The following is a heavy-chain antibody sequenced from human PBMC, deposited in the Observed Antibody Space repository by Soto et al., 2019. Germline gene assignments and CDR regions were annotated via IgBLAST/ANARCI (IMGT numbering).Heavy chain of an antibody. CDR3: ARDPRLGPFDY. J-gene: IGHJ4*02. V-gene: IGHV4-38-2*02. D-gene: IGHD6-19*01. CDR1: GHSISRGYY. CDR2: IYHSGST. Sequence: PAETLSRSYATSGHSISRGYYWGWIRQPPGKGLEWIGSIYHSGSTYYNPSLKSRVTISVDTSKNQFSLKLSSVTAADTAVYYCARDPRLGPFDYWGQGTLVTVSS.